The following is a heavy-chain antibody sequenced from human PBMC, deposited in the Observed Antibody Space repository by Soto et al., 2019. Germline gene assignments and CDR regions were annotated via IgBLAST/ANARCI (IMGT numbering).Heavy chain of an antibody. CDR2: IFYTGYT. J-gene: IGHJ5*02. CDR1: GGSVSTGGYY. Sequence: QLQLQESGPGLVKPSQTLSLSCNVSGGSVSTGGYYWNWIRQVPGKGLAWIGHIFYTGYTNYNPSLRGRVTISVDTSQNQFSLNLRSVTAADTAVYYCARDRPSSRAGQSRGWFGPWGQGTLVTVSS. V-gene: IGHV4-31*03. D-gene: IGHD3-10*01. CDR3: ARDRPSSRAGQSRGWFGP.